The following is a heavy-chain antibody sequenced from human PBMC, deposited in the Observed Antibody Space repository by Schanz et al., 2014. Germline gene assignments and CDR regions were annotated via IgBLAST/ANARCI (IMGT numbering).Heavy chain of an antibody. J-gene: IGHJ4*02. D-gene: IGHD2-21*01. CDR3: ARDRLECGAECYSVEVFEI. CDR2: IIPILGIA. CDR1: GYTFISYG. Sequence: QVQLVQSGAEVRKPGASVKVSCKASGYTFISYGISWVRQAPGQGLEWMGRIIPILGIATYAQKFQGRLTITADTSTTTAYMELSGLRSEDTAVYYCARDRLECGAECYSVEVFEIWGQGTLVIVSS. V-gene: IGHV1-69*04.